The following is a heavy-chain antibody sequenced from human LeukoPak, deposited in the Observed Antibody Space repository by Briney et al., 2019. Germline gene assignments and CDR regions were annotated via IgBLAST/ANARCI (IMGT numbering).Heavy chain of an antibody. V-gene: IGHV3-30*02. CDR3: AKVEQQLDYYYYYYYMDV. D-gene: IGHD6-13*01. Sequence: PGGSLRLSCAASGFTLSSYGMHWVRQAPGKGLEWVAFIRYDGSNKYYADSVKGRFTISRDNPKNTLYLQMNSLRAEDTAVYYCAKVEQQLDYYYYYYYMDVWGKGTTVTVSS. CDR2: IRYDGSNK. J-gene: IGHJ6*03. CDR1: GFTLSSYG.